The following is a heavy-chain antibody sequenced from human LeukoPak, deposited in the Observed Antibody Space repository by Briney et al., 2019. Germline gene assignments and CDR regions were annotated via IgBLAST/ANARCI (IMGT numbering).Heavy chain of an antibody. V-gene: IGHV1-69*04. CDR2: IIPILGIA. CDR1: GGTLSSYA. Sequence: SVKVSCKAPGGTLSSYAISWVRQAPGQGLEWMGRIIPILGIANYAQKFQGRVTITAAKSTSTAYMELSSLRSEDTAVYYCATRRDYYYGMDVWGQGTMVTVSS. CDR3: ATRRDYYYGMDV. J-gene: IGHJ6*02.